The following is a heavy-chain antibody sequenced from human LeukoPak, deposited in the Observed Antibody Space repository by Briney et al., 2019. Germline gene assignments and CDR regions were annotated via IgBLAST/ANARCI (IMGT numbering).Heavy chain of an antibody. CDR1: GGSISSYY. V-gene: IGHV4-59*01. J-gene: IGHJ4*02. CDR2: IYYSGSI. Sequence: SETLSLTCTVSGGSISSYYWSWVRQPPGKGLEWIGYIYYSGSINYNPSLTRGVTILVDTPKNQFSLRLSSVTAAATAVYYCAGALPFQLVHWGQGTLVTVSS. D-gene: IGHD6-13*01. CDR3: AGALPFQLVH.